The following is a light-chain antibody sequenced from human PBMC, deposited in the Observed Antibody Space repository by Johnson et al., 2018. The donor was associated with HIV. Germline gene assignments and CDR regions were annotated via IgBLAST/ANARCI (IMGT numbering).Light chain of an antibody. J-gene: IGLJ1*01. CDR2: EDN. V-gene: IGLV1-51*02. CDR1: SSNIENYF. CDR3: GTWDSSLTSYV. Sequence: QSALTQPPSLSAAPGQRVSISCSGNSSNIENYFVSWYHQLPGAAPRLLIYEDNKRPSGIPDRFSGSKSGASATLGITGLQTGDEADYYCGTWDSSLTSYVFGAGTKVTVL.